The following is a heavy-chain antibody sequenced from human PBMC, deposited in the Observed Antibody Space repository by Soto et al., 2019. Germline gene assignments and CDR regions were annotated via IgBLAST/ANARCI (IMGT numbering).Heavy chain of an antibody. CDR2: ISQTGSVI. J-gene: IGHJ4*02. Sequence: GGSLRLSCAASGFNFRIYTMNWVRQAPGKGLEWVSSISQTGSVIFYADSVEGRFTISRDNAKNSVFLQMSSLRAEDTAVYYCAKGLAAAGDYWGQGTLVTVSS. CDR1: GFNFRIYT. V-gene: IGHV3-21*01. D-gene: IGHD6-13*01. CDR3: AKGLAAAGDY.